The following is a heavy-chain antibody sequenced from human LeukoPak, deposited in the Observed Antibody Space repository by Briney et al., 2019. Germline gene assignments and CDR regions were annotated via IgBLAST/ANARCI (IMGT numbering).Heavy chain of an antibody. J-gene: IGHJ5*01. CDR2: MFYSGNT. CDR1: GASITSYH. CDR3: ARDQEHCSGTSCYPYWYDS. Sequence: PSETLSLTCTVSGASITSYHWSWIRQPAGKGLEWIGRMFYSGNTDYNPSLKSRLAMSIDTSKNQFSLKLSSVTAADTAVYFCARDQEHCSGTSCYPYWYDSWGQGTLVTVSS. V-gene: IGHV4-4*07. D-gene: IGHD2-2*01.